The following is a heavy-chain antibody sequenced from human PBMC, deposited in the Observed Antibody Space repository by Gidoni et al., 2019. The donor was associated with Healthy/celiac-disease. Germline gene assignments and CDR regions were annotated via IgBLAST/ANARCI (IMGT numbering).Heavy chain of an antibody. CDR2: ISSSSSYI. CDR3: ARDRTKYGSGLGY. D-gene: IGHD3-10*01. CDR1: GFTFSSYS. V-gene: IGHV3-21*01. J-gene: IGHJ4*02. Sequence: EVQLVESGGGLVKPGGSLRLSCAASGFTFSSYSMNWVRQAPGKGLEWVSSISSSSSYIYYADSVKGRFTISRDNAKNSLYLQMNSLRAEDTAVYYCARDRTKYGSGLGYWGQGTLVTVSS.